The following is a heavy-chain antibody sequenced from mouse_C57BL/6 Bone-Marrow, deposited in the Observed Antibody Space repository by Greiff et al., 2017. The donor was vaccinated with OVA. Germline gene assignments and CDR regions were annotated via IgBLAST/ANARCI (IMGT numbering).Heavy chain of an antibody. Sequence: VQLQQSGTELVKPGASVKLSCKASGYTFTSYWMHWVKQRPGQGLEWIVNINPSNGGTNYNEKFKSKATLTVDKSSSTAYMQLSSLTSEDSAVYYCARLGYYYGSSYGWYFDVWGTGTTVTVSS. D-gene: IGHD1-1*01. CDR1: GYTFTSYW. CDR2: INPSNGGT. J-gene: IGHJ1*03. V-gene: IGHV1-53*01. CDR3: ARLGYYYGSSYGWYFDV.